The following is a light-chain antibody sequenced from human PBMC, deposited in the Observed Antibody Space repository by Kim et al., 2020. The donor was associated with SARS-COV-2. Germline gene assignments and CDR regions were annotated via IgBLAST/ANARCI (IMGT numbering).Light chain of an antibody. CDR3: QSYNRDNVI. CDR1: SGGIDDNY. CDR2: ADD. Sequence: GKTVTISCTRSSGGIDDNYVQWDQQRPGGVPTTVIYADDQRPSGVSDRFSGSIDNSSNSASLTISGLRTEDEADYYCQSYNRDNVIFGGGTQLTVL. V-gene: IGLV6-57*03. J-gene: IGLJ2*01.